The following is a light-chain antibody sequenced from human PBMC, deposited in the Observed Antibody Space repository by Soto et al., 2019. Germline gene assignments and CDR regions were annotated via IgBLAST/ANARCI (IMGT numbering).Light chain of an antibody. J-gene: IGLJ2*01. CDR1: SSNIGAGYD. CDR2: GNS. V-gene: IGLV1-40*01. Sequence: QSVLTQPPSVSGAPGQRVTISCTGSSSNIGAGYDVHWYQHLPGAAPKLLIYGNSNRPSGVPDRFSGSKSGTSASLAITGLQAADEADYYCQSYDSGLAGSLFGGGTKVTVL. CDR3: QSYDSGLAGSL.